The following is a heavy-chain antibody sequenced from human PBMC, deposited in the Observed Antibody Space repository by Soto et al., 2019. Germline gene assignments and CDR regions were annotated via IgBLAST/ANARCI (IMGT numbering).Heavy chain of an antibody. J-gene: IGHJ6*02. CDR1: GGSISSYY. Sequence: QVQLQESGPELVKPSETLSLSCTVSGGSISSYYWSWFRQSPGKRMEWIGYVHHSWGSSYNPSLQSRVAISLDTSKSQFSLKVTSVTATDTAVYYCARQGFGPLHGLVDVWGQGTTVTVSS. D-gene: IGHD3-10*01. V-gene: IGHV4-59*08. CDR2: VHHSWGS. CDR3: ARQGFGPLHGLVDV.